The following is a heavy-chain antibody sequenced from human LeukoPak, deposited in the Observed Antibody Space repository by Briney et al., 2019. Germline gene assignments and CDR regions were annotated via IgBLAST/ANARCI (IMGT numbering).Heavy chain of an antibody. CDR3: AREPAGVRSGSYYRHFDY. Sequence: SETLSLTCTVSGYSISSGYYWGWIRQPPGKGLEWIGSIYHSGSTYYNPSLKSRVTISVDTSKNQFSLKLSSVTAADTAVYYCAREPAGVRSGSYYRHFDYWGQGTLVTVSS. CDR2: IYHSGST. D-gene: IGHD3-10*01. J-gene: IGHJ4*02. V-gene: IGHV4-38-2*02. CDR1: GYSISSGYY.